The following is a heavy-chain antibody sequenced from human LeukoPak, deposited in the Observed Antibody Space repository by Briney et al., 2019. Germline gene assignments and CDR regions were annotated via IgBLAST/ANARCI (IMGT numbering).Heavy chain of an antibody. CDR2: INPSGGST. V-gene: IGHV1-46*01. CDR1: GYTFTSYY. D-gene: IGHD2-15*01. Sequence: ASVKVSCKASGYTFTSYYMHWVRQAPGQGLEWMGIINPSGGSTSYAQKFQGRVTMTRDMSTSTVYMELSSLRSEDTAVYYCARVLATLDAFDIWGQGTMVTASS. J-gene: IGHJ3*02. CDR3: ARVLATLDAFDI.